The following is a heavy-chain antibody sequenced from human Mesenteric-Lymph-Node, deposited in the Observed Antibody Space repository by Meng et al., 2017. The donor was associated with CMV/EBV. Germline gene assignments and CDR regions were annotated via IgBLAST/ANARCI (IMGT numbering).Heavy chain of an antibody. V-gene: IGHV1-2*02. D-gene: IGHD2-2*01. CDR3: ARLPVGYCSSTSCSNYYYYGMDV. Sequence: WVRQAPGQGLEWMGWIHPNRGGTNHAQKFQGRVTMTRDTFISTAYMELSRLGSDDTAVYYCARLPVGYCSSTSCSNYYYYGMDVWGQGTTVTVSS. J-gene: IGHJ6*02. CDR2: IHPNRGGT.